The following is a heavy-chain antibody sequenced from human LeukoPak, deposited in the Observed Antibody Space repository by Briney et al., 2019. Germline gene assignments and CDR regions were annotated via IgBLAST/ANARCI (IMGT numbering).Heavy chain of an antibody. CDR2: IIPILGIA. Sequence: GASVKVSCKASGGTFSSYAISWVRQAPGQGLEWMGRIIPILGIANYAQKFQGRVTITADKSTSTAYMELSSLRSEDTAVYYCARDDYSNYRFDPWGQGTLVTVSS. V-gene: IGHV1-69*04. D-gene: IGHD4-11*01. CDR3: ARDDYSNYRFDP. J-gene: IGHJ5*02. CDR1: GGTFSSYA.